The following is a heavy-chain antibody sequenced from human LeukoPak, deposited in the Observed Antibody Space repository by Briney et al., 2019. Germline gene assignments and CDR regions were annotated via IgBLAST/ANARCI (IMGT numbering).Heavy chain of an antibody. V-gene: IGHV3-30*04. D-gene: IGHD6-19*01. CDR2: ISYDGSNK. J-gene: IGHJ4*02. Sequence: GGSLRLSCAASGFTFSSYAMHWVRQAPGKGLEWVAVISYDGSNKYYADSVKGRFTISRDNSKNTLYLQMNSLRAEDTAVYYCARGPGQWLAFRNLSWGQGTLVTVSS. CDR1: GFTFSSYA. CDR3: ARGPGQWLAFRNLS.